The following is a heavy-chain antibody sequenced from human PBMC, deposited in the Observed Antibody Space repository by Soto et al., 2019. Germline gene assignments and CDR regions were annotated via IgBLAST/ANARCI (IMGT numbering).Heavy chain of an antibody. Sequence: EVQLVESGGGLVQPGGSLKLSCAASGFTFSGSAMHWVRQASGKGLEWVGRIRSKANSYATAYAASVKGRFTISRDDSKNAAYLQMNSLKTEDTSVYYCTSPYSSGDYWGQGTLVTVSS. CDR2: IRSKANSYAT. J-gene: IGHJ4*02. V-gene: IGHV3-73*01. CDR3: TSPYSSGDY. CDR1: GFTFSGSA. D-gene: IGHD6-19*01.